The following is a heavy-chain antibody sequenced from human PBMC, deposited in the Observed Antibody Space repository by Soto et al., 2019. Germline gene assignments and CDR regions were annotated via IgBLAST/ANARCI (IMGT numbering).Heavy chain of an antibody. CDR3: ARDRCSSTSCSINWFDP. J-gene: IGHJ5*02. CDR1: GYTFTSYG. Sequence: ASVKVSCKASGYTFTSYGISWVRQAPGQGLEWMGWISAYNGNTNYAQKLQGRVTMTTDTSTSTAYMELRSLRSDDTAVYYCARDRCSSTSCSINWFDPRGQGTLVTVSS. CDR2: ISAYNGNT. D-gene: IGHD2-2*01. V-gene: IGHV1-18*01.